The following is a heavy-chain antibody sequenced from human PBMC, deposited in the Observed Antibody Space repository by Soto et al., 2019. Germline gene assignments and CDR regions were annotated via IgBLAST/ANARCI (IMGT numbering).Heavy chain of an antibody. CDR1: GFTFSGSA. CDR3: TSSQNYYYYYMDV. Sequence: SLRLSCVASGFTFSGSAMHWVRQASGKGLEWVGRIRSKANSYATAYAASVKGRFTISRDDSENTAYLQMNSLKTEDTAVYYCTSSQNYYYYYMDVSGKGTTVTVSS. J-gene: IGHJ6*03. CDR2: IRSKANSYAT. V-gene: IGHV3-73*01.